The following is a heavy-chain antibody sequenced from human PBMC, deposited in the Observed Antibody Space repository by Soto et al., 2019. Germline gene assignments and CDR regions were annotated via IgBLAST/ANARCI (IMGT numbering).Heavy chain of an antibody. D-gene: IGHD4-17*01. V-gene: IGHV3-30-3*01. J-gene: IGHJ4*02. CDR1: GFTFRSYA. CDR3: ARVGRLHYFDY. CDR2: ISYDGSNK. Sequence: QVQLVESGGGVVQPGRSLRLSCAASGFTFRSYAMHWVRQAPVKGLEWVAVISYDGSNKYYADSVKGRFTISRDNSKNTLFLQMNSLRAEDTAVYYCARVGRLHYFDYWGQGTLVTVSS.